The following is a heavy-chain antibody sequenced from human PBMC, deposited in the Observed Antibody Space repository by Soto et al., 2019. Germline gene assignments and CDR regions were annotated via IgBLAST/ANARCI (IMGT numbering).Heavy chain of an antibody. CDR3: ARGILEYSSSWGYYYYGMDV. CDR1: GGSISSGGYY. Sequence: SETLSLTCTVSGGSISSGGYYWSWIRQHPGKGLEWIGYIYYSGSTYYNPSLKSRVTISVDTSKNQFSLKLSSVTAADTAVYYCARGILEYSSSWGYYYYGMDVWGQGTTVTVSS. D-gene: IGHD6-6*01. CDR2: IYYSGST. V-gene: IGHV4-31*03. J-gene: IGHJ6*02.